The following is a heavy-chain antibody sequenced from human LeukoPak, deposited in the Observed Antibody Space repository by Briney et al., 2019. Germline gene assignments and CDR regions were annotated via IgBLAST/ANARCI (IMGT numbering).Heavy chain of an antibody. CDR3: AGVPDRYPWGRFGAFDI. Sequence: GGSLRLSCAASGFTFSSYAMHWVRQAPGKGLERVAVISYDGSNKYYADSVKGRFTISRDNSKNTLYLQMNSLRAEDTAVYYCAGVPDRYPWGRFGAFDIWGQGTMVTVSS. J-gene: IGHJ3*02. CDR2: ISYDGSNK. V-gene: IGHV3-30-3*01. CDR1: GFTFSSYA. D-gene: IGHD3-16*01.